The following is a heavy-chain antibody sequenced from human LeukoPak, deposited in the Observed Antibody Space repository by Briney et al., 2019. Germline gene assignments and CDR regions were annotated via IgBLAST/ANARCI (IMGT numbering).Heavy chain of an antibody. CDR3: AKDLSYGDTSYFYYYMDV. V-gene: IGHV3-23*01. J-gene: IGHJ6*03. CDR2: ISGSGSSS. Sequence: GGSLRLSCAASGFIYSNFAMNWVRQAPGKGLECVSVISGSGSSSFYADSVKGRFIISRDNSKNTLYLQMNSLRVEDTAQYYCAKDLSYGDTSYFYYYMDVWGKGTTVTVSS. D-gene: IGHD4-17*01. CDR1: GFIYSNFA.